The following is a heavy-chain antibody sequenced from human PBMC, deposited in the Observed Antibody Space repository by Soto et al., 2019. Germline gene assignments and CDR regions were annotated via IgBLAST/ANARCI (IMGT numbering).Heavy chain of an antibody. D-gene: IGHD3-9*01. CDR2: ISGSGGST. V-gene: IGHV3-23*01. CDR3: ANIIRDYDILTGYEPNFDY. J-gene: IGHJ4*02. Sequence: GGSLRLSCAASGFTFSSYAMSWVRQAPGKGLEWVSAISGSGGSTYYADSVKGRFTISRGNSKNTLYLQMNSLRAEDTAVYYCANIIRDYDILTGYEPNFDYWGQGTLVTVSS. CDR1: GFTFSSYA.